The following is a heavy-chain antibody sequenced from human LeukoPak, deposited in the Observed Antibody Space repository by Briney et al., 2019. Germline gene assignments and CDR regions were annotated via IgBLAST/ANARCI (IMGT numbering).Heavy chain of an antibody. Sequence: SETLSLTCAVSGGSISSGGYYWSWIRQHPGKGLEWIGYIYYSGSTYYNPSLKSRVTISVDTSKNQFSLKLSSVTAADTAVYYCASSREYSSSSGAFDIWGQGTMVTVSS. D-gene: IGHD6-6*01. V-gene: IGHV4-31*11. CDR3: ASSREYSSSSGAFDI. CDR1: GGSISSGGYY. J-gene: IGHJ3*02. CDR2: IYYSGST.